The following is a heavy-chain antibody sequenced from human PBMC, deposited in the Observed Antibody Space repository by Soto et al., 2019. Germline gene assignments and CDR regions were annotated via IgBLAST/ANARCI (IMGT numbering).Heavy chain of an antibody. V-gene: IGHV1-18*01. Sequence: QVPLVQSGAEVKKPGASVKVSCKASGYTFTSYGISWVRQAPGQGLEWMGWISAYNGNTNYAQKLQGRVTMTTDTSKSTAYIELRSLRSDDTAVYYCARDRGDSSGWYDEDAFDIWGQGTMVTVSS. CDR2: ISAYNGNT. CDR3: ARDRGDSSGWYDEDAFDI. J-gene: IGHJ3*02. D-gene: IGHD6-19*01. CDR1: GYTFTSYG.